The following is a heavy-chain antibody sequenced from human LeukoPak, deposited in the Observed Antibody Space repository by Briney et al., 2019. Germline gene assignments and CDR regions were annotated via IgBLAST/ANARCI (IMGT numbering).Heavy chain of an antibody. V-gene: IGHV3-23*01. CDR3: AKHLRTNFWFFDH. CDR2: ISGTGYQT. CDR1: GFTFRTYA. J-gene: IGHJ4*02. D-gene: IGHD3-9*01. Sequence: GGSLRLSCAASGFTFRTYALSWVRQAPGKGLERVSLISGTGYQTDYADSVKGRFTISRDNSKNTLYLQMNSLKAEDTAVYYCAKHLRTNFWFFDHWGQGTLVTVSS.